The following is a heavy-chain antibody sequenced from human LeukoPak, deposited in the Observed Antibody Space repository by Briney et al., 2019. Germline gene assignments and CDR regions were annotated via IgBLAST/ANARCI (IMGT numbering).Heavy chain of an antibody. Sequence: GGSLRLSCAASGFTFSSYWMHWVRQAPGKGLVWVSRINSDGSSTSYADSVKGRFTISRDNAKNTLYLQMNSLRAEDTAVYYCAKADLGGYDYGLWLRYYYYGMDVWSQGTTVTVS. CDR2: INSDGSST. J-gene: IGHJ6*02. CDR1: GFTFSSYW. V-gene: IGHV3-74*01. CDR3: AKADLGGYDYGLWLRYYYYGMDV. D-gene: IGHD5-12*01.